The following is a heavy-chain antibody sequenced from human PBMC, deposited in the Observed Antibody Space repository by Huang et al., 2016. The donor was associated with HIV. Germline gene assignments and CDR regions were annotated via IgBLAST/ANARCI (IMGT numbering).Heavy chain of an antibody. CDR3: ARGFSYGHFAF. D-gene: IGHD5-18*01. CDR1: GGSFRNYY. J-gene: IGHJ4*02. Sequence: QVQLQQWGAGLLKPSETLSLTCAVYGGSFRNYYWSWLRQSPGKGLEWIGEINERGRTNSNAALESRVTMSVDTSKNQFSLRLKSVTAADTAFYYCARGFSYGHFAFWGQGTLVTVSS. CDR2: INERGRT. V-gene: IGHV4-34*01.